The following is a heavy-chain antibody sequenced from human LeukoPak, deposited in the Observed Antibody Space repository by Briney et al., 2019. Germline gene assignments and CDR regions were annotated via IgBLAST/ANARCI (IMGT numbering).Heavy chain of an antibody. V-gene: IGHV3-48*03. CDR1: GFSFSSYE. D-gene: IGHD3-10*01. CDR2: ISRSGSTV. Sequence: GGSLRLSCAASGFSFSSYEMNWVRQAPGKGLEWVSYISRSGSTVHYADSVKGRFTISRDNAKNSLYLQMNSLRAEDTAVYYCARGPRSGNFDYWGQGTLVTVSS. CDR3: ARGPRSGNFDY. J-gene: IGHJ4*02.